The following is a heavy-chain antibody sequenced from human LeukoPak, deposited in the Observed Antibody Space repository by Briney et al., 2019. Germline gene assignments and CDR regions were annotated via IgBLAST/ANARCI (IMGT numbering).Heavy chain of an antibody. CDR1: GYTFNTYL. J-gene: IGHJ4*02. V-gene: IGHV5-51*01. Sequence: GESLKISCKGSGYTFNTYLIVWVRQMPGKGLEWMGIIYPGDSDTRYSPSFQGQVTISADKSISTAYLQWSSLKASDTAMYYCARPRQYGDGYFDYWGQGTLVTVSS. D-gene: IGHD4-17*01. CDR2: IYPGDSDT. CDR3: ARPRQYGDGYFDY.